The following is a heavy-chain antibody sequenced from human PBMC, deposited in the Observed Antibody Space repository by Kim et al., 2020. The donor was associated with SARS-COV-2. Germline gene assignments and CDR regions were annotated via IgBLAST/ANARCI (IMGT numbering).Heavy chain of an antibody. V-gene: IGHV3-43*02. Sequence: GGSLRLSCAASGFTFDDYAMHWVRQAPGKGLEWVSLISGDGGSTYYADSVKGRFTISRDNSKNSLYLQMNSLRTEDTALYYCATKDKGRNKETYYDMLTGYYSDYYYYGMDVWGQGTTVTVSS. CDR3: ATKDKGRNKETYYDMLTGYYSDYYYYGMDV. CDR1: GFTFDDYA. CDR2: ISGDGGST. J-gene: IGHJ6*02. D-gene: IGHD3-9*01.